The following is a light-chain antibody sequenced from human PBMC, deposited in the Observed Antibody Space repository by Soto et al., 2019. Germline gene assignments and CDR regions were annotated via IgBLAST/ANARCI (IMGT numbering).Light chain of an antibody. J-gene: IGKJ1*01. CDR1: QGISSY. V-gene: IGKV1-8*01. Sequence: AIRMTQSPSSFSASTGDRVTITCRASQGISSYLAWYQQKPGKAPKLLIYAASTLQSGVPSRFSGSGSGTDFTLTISCLQSEDFAVYYCQQFDSSVTFGQGTKVEIK. CDR2: AAS. CDR3: QQFDSSVT.